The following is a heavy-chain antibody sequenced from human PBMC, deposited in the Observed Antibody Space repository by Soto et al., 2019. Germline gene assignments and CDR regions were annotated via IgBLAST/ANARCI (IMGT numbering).Heavy chain of an antibody. CDR2: IFYSGYS. J-gene: IGHJ5*02. CDR3: ARLNPIVVVSTAMGWFDP. CDR1: GDSISSGGYY. V-gene: IGHV4-31*03. D-gene: IGHD2-2*01. Sequence: QVQLQESRPGLVKPSQTLSLTCTVSGDSISSGGYYWSWIRQSPGKGLEWIGYIFYSGYSYFNPSLKSRLFISVDTSKNHFSLRLSSGTAADTAVYYCARLNPIVVVSTAMGWFDPWGQGALVTVSS.